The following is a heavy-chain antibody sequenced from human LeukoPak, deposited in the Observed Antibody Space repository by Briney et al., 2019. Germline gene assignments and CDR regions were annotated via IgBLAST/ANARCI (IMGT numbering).Heavy chain of an antibody. J-gene: IGHJ4*02. CDR3: ARRKVGATPYDY. V-gene: IGHV3-20*04. D-gene: IGHD1-26*01. CDR2: INWNGGST. CDR1: GFTFDDYG. Sequence: GGSLRLSCAAPGFTFDDYGMSWVRQAPGKGLEWVSGINWNGGSTGYADSVNGRFTISRDNAKNSLYLQMNSLRAEDTALYYCARRKVGATPYDYWGQGTLVTVFS.